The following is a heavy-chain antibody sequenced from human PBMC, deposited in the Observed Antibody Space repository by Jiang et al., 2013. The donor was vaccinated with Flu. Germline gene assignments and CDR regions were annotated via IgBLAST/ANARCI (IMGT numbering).Heavy chain of an antibody. CDR2: IYFSGTT. J-gene: IGHJ4*02. CDR1: GDSINSNNYY. CDR3: ARNVMTTVTQFFDY. D-gene: IGHD4-17*01. V-gene: IGHV4-39*07. Sequence: GPGLVKPSETLSLTCSVFGDSINSNNYYWGWIRQAPGQGLEWVGSIYFSGTTYQNPSRKSRVTMSLDTSKNQFSLKLRSVTAADTAVYFCARNVMTTVTQFFDYVGPGNPDHRLL.